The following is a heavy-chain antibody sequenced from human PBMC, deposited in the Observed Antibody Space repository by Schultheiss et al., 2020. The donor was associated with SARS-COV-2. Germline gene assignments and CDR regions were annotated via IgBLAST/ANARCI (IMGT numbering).Heavy chain of an antibody. D-gene: IGHD4-17*01. CDR3: ARDPVGYGDYVGYFDY. V-gene: IGHV3-74*01. Sequence: GGSLRLSCAASGFTVSSNEMSWVRQAPGKGLEWVSRINSDGSSTSYADSVKGRFTISRDNAKNTLYLQMNSLRAEDTAVYYCARDPVGYGDYVGYFDYWGQGTLVTVSS. J-gene: IGHJ4*02. CDR2: INSDGSST. CDR1: GFTVSSNE.